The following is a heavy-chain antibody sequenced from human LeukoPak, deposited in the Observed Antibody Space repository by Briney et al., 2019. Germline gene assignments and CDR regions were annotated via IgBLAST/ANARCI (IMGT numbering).Heavy chain of an antibody. D-gene: IGHD3-22*01. J-gene: IGHJ4*02. CDR2: ISSSSSYI. Sequence: PGGSLRLSCATSGFTFSSYAMSWVRQAPGKGLEWVSSISSSSSYIYYADSVKGRFTISRDNAKNSLYLQMNSLRAEDTAVYYCARESYYDSSGYPLLYYFDYWGQGTLVTVSS. V-gene: IGHV3-21*01. CDR1: GFTFSSYA. CDR3: ARESYYDSSGYPLLYYFDY.